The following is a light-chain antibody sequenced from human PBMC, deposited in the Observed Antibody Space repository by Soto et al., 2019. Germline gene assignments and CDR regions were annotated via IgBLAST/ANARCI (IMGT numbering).Light chain of an antibody. J-gene: IGKJ2*01. CDR2: GAT. Sequence: EIVLTQSPGTLSLSPGERATISCRASQSVSSAFLAWYQQTPGQAPRLLLYGATSSATGIPEMLSGSWCGAVSPLTFSRLDPEDSAVYYYQYYVPSAYTFGQGTKLEIK. CDR1: QSVSSAF. CDR3: QYYVPSAYT. V-gene: IGKV3-20*01.